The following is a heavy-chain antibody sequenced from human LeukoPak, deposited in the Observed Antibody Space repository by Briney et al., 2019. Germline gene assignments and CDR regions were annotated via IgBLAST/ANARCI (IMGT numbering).Heavy chain of an antibody. J-gene: IGHJ1*01. Sequence: GASVKVSCKASGGTFSSYAISWVRQAPGQGLEWMGGIIPIFGTANYAQKFQGRVTITADESTSTAYMELGSLRSEDTAVYYCARDPPTYYDFWSGYSPRYFQHWGQGTLVTVSS. CDR3: ARDPPTYYDFWSGYSPRYFQH. CDR1: GGTFSSYA. D-gene: IGHD3-3*01. CDR2: IIPIFGTA. V-gene: IGHV1-69*13.